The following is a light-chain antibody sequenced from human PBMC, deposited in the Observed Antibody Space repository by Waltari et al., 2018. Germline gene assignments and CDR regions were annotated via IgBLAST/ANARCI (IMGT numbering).Light chain of an antibody. CDR2: GAS. J-gene: IGKJ2*01. Sequence: VLTQSPGTLSLSPGERATLSCRASQSLTKRYLAWYQQKLGQPPRLLIYGASSRAAGIPDRFSGSGSGTDFTLTISRLEPEDFAVYYCQQYGSSVLYTFGQGTKLEIK. CDR3: QQYGSSVLYT. V-gene: IGKV3-20*01. CDR1: QSLTKRY.